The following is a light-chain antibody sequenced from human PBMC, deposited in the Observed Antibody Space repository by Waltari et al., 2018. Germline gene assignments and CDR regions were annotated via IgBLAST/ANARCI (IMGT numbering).Light chain of an antibody. CDR3: GTWDSSLSVV. CDR1: GSNIGNNF. Sequence: QSVLTQPPSVSAAAGQKVTISCSGSGSNIGNNFVSWYQQLPGTAPKLLIFDNNKRPSGIPDLFSGSKSGSSATLGIAGLQTGDEAEYYCGTWDSSLSVVFGGGTKLTVL. CDR2: DNN. J-gene: IGLJ2*01. V-gene: IGLV1-51*01.